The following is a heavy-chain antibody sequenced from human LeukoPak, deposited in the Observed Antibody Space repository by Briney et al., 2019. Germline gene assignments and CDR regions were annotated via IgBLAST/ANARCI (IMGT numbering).Heavy chain of an antibody. J-gene: IGHJ4*02. V-gene: IGHV3-64*01. D-gene: IGHD3-10*01. CDR3: ARDGPNADVGDY. CDR1: GFTFSSYA. CDR2: ISSNGGST. Sequence: GGSLRLSCAASGFTFSSYAMHWVRQAPGKGLEYVSAISSNGGSTYYANSVKGRFTISRDNSKNTLYLQMGSLRAEDMAVYYCARDGPNADVGDYWGQGTLVTVSS.